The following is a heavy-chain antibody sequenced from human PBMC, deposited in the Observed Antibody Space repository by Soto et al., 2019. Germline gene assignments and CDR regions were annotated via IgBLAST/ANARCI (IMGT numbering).Heavy chain of an antibody. CDR3: ATDRGSSWYLRWFDP. J-gene: IGHJ5*02. D-gene: IGHD6-13*01. V-gene: IGHV1-3*01. Sequence: ASVKVSCKAPGYTFTGYAMHWVRQAPGQRLEWMGWINAGNGNTKYSQKFQGRVTITRDTSASTAYMELSSLGSEDTAVYYCATDRGSSWYLRWFDPWGQGTLVTVSS. CDR2: INAGNGNT. CDR1: GYTFTGYA.